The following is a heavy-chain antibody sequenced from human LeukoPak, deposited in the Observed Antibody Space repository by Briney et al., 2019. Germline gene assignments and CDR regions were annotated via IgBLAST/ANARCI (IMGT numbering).Heavy chain of an antibody. Sequence: GGSLRLSCAASGFNFRKYWMQWVRQVPGKGLVWVSEINPDGDYSGHSNSVRGRFTISRDNAKNSLYLQMNSLTAEDTAVYFCAINEKWGQGTLVTVSS. CDR1: GFNFRKYW. J-gene: IGHJ4*02. CDR3: AINEK. V-gene: IGHV3-74*01. CDR2: INPDGDYS.